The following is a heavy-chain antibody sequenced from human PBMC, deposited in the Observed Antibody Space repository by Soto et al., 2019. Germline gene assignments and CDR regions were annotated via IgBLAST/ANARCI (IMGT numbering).Heavy chain of an antibody. CDR1: GGSISSGGYY. CDR2: IYYSGST. D-gene: IGHD2-15*01. Sequence: SETLSLTCTVSGGSISSGGYYWSWIRQHPGKGLEWIGYIYYSGSTYYNPSLKSRVTISVDTSKNQFSLKLSSVTAADTAVYYCARTPRSIDAFDIWGQGTMVTVSS. V-gene: IGHV4-31*03. J-gene: IGHJ3*02. CDR3: ARTPRSIDAFDI.